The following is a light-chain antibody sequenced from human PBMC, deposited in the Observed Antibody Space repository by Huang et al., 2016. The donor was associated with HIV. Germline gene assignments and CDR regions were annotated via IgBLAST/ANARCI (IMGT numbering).Light chain of an antibody. Sequence: DIQMTQYPSSLSASVGDRVTITCRAGQDIKNYLAWYQQKAGQVPKLLIYAASSLQSGVPSRFSGRGSGTDFTLSIISLQPEDVAIYYCQRYDSVPRTFGQGTKVDIK. CDR2: AAS. CDR1: QDIKNY. V-gene: IGKV1-27*01. J-gene: IGKJ1*01. CDR3: QRYDSVPRT.